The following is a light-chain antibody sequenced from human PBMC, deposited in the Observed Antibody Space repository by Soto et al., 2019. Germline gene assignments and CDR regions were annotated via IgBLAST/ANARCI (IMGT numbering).Light chain of an antibody. CDR3: QQYDTSSPFS. V-gene: IGKV3D-20*01. Sequence: PGERATLSCGASQSISSNSVAWFQQKPGLAPRLLIYAASTRATGIPDRFSGSGSGTDFTLTITRLEPEDFAVYYCQQYDTSSPFSFGPGTKVDIK. CDR2: AAS. J-gene: IGKJ3*01. CDR1: QSISSNS.